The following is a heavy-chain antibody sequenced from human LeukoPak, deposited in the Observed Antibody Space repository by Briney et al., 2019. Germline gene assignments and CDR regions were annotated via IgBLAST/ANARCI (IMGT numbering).Heavy chain of an antibody. J-gene: IGHJ4*02. V-gene: IGHV3-53*01. Sequence: PGGSLRLSCAASGFTFNGYWMSWVRQAPGKGLEWVSVIYDSGTTYYADSVKGRFLIFRDTSKNTVDLQMNSLRVEDTAVYYCAGRRSSGWYAYWGQGTLVTVSS. CDR3: AGRRSSGWYAY. CDR2: IYDSGTT. CDR1: GFTFNGYW. D-gene: IGHD6-19*01.